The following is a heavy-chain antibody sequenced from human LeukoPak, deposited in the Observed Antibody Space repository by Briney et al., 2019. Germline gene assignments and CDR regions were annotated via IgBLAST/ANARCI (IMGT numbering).Heavy chain of an antibody. CDR2: IYYSGST. J-gene: IGHJ3*02. CDR1: GGSISSSSYY. CDR3: ARGSGFDI. V-gene: IGHV4-39*07. Sequence: PSETLSLTCTVSGGSISSSSYYWGWIRQPPGKGLEWIGSIYYSGSTYYNPSLKSRVTISVDTSKNQFSLKLSSVTAADTAVYYCARGSGFDIWGQGTMVTVSS.